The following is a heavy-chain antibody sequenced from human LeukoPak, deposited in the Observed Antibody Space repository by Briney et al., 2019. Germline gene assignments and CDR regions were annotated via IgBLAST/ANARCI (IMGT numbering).Heavy chain of an antibody. Sequence: PGGSLRLSCVASGFTFNNYVMSWVRQAPGKGLEWVSVISNSGGSTYYADSVKGQFTISRDNSKDTVYLQMNSLRAEDTAVYYCAKGYCVNDKCSNYDYWGQGTLVTVSS. V-gene: IGHV3-23*01. D-gene: IGHD2-8*01. CDR2: ISNSGGST. J-gene: IGHJ4*02. CDR3: AKGYCVNDKCSNYDY. CDR1: GFTFNNYV.